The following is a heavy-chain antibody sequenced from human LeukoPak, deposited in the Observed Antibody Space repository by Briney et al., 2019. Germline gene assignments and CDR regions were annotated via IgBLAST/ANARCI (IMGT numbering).Heavy chain of an antibody. CDR3: ASFSGGLLKYYFDY. V-gene: IGHV3-21*01. CDR1: GFTFSSYS. CDR2: ISSSSSYI. Sequence: PGGSLRLSCAASGFTFSSYSMNWVRQAPGKGLEWVSSISSSSSYIYYADSVKGRFTISRDNAKNSLYLQMNSLRAEDTAVYYCASFSGGLLKYYFDYWGQGTLVTVSS. J-gene: IGHJ4*02. D-gene: IGHD6-19*01.